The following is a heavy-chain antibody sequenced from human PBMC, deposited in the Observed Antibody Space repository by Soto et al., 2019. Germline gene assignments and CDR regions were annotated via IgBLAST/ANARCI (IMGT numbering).Heavy chain of an antibody. CDR2: ISSSSSTI. V-gene: IGHV3-48*01. D-gene: IGHD3-10*01. Sequence: EVQLVESGGGLVQPGGSLRLSCAASGFTFSSYSMNWVCQAPGKGLEWVSYISSSSSTIYYADSVKGRFTISRDNAKNSLYLQMNSLRAEDTAVYYCARAQGVWGDYWGQGTLVTVSS. CDR3: ARAQGVWGDY. J-gene: IGHJ4*02. CDR1: GFTFSSYS.